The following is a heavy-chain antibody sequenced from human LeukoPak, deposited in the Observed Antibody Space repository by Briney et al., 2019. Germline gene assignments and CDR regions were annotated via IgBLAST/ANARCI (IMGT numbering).Heavy chain of an antibody. CDR3: ARSFSGYDAPSFDY. D-gene: IGHD5-12*01. Sequence: ASVKVSCKASGYTFTSYGISWVRQAPGQGLEWMGWISAYNGNTNYAQKLQGRVTMTTDTSTSTAYMELRSLRSDDTAVYYCARSFSGYDAPSFDYWGQGTLVTVSS. CDR1: GYTFTSYG. J-gene: IGHJ4*02. CDR2: ISAYNGNT. V-gene: IGHV1-18*01.